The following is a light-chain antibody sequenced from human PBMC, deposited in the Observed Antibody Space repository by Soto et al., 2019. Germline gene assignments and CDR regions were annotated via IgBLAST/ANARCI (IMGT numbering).Light chain of an antibody. CDR2: AAS. CDR3: QQLHSYPVT. CDR1: QGISSY. V-gene: IGKV1-9*01. Sequence: QLTQSPSSLSASVGDRVTITCRASQGISSYLAWYQQKPGKAPNLLIYAASTLQSGVPSRFSGSGSGTQFTLTITSLQPEDFATYYCQQLHSYPVTFGGGTKVEIK. J-gene: IGKJ4*01.